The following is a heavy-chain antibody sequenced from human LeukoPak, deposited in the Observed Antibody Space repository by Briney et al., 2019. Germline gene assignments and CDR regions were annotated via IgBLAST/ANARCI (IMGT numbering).Heavy chain of an antibody. D-gene: IGHD3-3*01. Sequence: GGSLRLSCAASGFTVSSNYMSWVRQAPGKGLEWVSVIYSGGSTYYADSVKGRFTISRDNSKNTLYLQMNSLRAEDTAVYYCARGDYDFWSAVISAAFDIWGQGTMVTVSS. CDR2: IYSGGST. J-gene: IGHJ3*02. CDR1: GFTVSSNY. V-gene: IGHV3-53*01. CDR3: ARGDYDFWSAVISAAFDI.